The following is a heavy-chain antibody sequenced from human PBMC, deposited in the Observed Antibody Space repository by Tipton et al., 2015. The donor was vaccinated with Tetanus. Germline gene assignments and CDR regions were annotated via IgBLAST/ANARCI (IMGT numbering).Heavy chain of an antibody. V-gene: IGHV1-18*01. D-gene: IGHD1-1*01. CDR2: ISIYNNQT. CDR1: GYTFTSYS. CDR3: ARGGGLVQSNIDY. J-gene: IGHJ4*02. Sequence: QSGAEVKKPGASVKVSCKASGYTFTSYSINWVRQAPGQGLEWMGWISIYNNQTNFVQNLQGRVTVTTDTSTSTAYMELRSLRSDDTAVDYCARGGGLVQSNIDYWGQGTLVTVSS.